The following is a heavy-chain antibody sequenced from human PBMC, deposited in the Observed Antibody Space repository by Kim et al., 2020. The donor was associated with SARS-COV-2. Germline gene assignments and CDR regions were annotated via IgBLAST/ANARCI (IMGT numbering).Heavy chain of an antibody. J-gene: IGHJ4*02. Sequence: ASVKVSCKASGYTFTSYCLHWVRQAPGQSLEWMGSIDVANTNTHYSENFQGRVTISRDTSATTVYIELSSLRSEDTAVYYCARDGRSVDYYFDYWGQGTLVTVSS. CDR2: IDVANTNT. CDR1: GYTFTSYC. V-gene: IGHV1-3*01. CDR3: ARDGRSVDYYFDY.